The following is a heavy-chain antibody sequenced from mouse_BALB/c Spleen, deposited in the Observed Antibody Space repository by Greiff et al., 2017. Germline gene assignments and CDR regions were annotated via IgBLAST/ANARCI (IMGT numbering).Heavy chain of an antibody. D-gene: IGHD2-4*01. Sequence: EVQGVESGGDLVKPGGSLKLSCAASGFTFSSYDMSWVRQTPEKRLEWVAYISSGGGSTYYPDTVKGRFTISRDNAKNTLYLQMSSLKSEDTAMYYCARHYDSLFAYWGQGTLGTVSA. V-gene: IGHV5-12-1*01. CDR3: ARHYDSLFAY. CDR2: ISSGGGST. CDR1: GFTFSSYD. J-gene: IGHJ3*01.